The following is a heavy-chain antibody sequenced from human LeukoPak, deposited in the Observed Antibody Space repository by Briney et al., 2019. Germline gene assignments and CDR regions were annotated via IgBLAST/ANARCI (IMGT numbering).Heavy chain of an antibody. CDR3: AKGPLRGTAAAIDY. V-gene: IGHV3-7*01. CDR2: INQDGSEK. J-gene: IGHJ4*02. Sequence: GGSLRLSCAGSGFTFSTYWMTWVRQAPGKGLEWVANINQDGSEKYYVASVQGRFTISRDISTDTLWLQMDSLRTEDTAVYYCAKGPLRGTAAAIDYWGQGTLVTVSS. D-gene: IGHD2-2*01. CDR1: GFTFSTYW.